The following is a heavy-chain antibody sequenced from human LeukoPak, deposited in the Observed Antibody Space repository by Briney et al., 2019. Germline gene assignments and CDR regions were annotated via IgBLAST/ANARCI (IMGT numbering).Heavy chain of an antibody. CDR2: INHSGST. CDR3: ARGPQYPWFDP. V-gene: IGHV4-34*01. Sequence: SETLSLTCAVYGRSFSGYYWSWIRRPPGKGLEWIGEINHSGSTNYNPSLKSRVTISVDTSKNQFSLKLSSVTAADTAVYYCARGPQYPWFDPWGQGTLVTVSS. J-gene: IGHJ5*02. CDR1: GRSFSGYY. D-gene: IGHD2-2*01.